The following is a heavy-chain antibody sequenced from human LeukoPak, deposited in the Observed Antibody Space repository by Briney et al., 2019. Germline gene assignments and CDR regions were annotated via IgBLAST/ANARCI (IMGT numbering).Heavy chain of an antibody. CDR1: GFTFSSYG. CDR3: ARGPSGCHNT. Sequence: GGSLRLSCTASGFTFSSYGMHWVRQAPGKGLEWVAYIQYDGSNQQYADSVKGRFTISRDNSKNTLYLQMNSLRAEDTAVYYCARGPSGCHNTGGQGTLVTVSS. V-gene: IGHV3-30*02. J-gene: IGHJ4*02. CDR2: IQYDGSNQ. D-gene: IGHD5-12*01.